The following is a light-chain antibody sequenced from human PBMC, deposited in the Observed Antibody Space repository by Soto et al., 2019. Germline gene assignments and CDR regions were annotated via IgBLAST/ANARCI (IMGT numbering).Light chain of an antibody. J-gene: IGKJ4*01. V-gene: IGKV3-11*01. CDR2: DAS. CDR1: QSVSSY. Sequence: EIVLTQSPATLSLSPGERATLSCRASQSVSSYLAWYQQKPGQAPRLLIYDASNRAPGIPARFSGSGSGTDFTLTISSLEPEDFAVYYCQQRSKWPLTFGGGTKVEIK. CDR3: QQRSKWPLT.